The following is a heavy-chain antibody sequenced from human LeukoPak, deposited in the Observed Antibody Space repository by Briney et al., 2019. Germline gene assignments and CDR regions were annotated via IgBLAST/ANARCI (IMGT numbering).Heavy chain of an antibody. CDR1: GGSISSTNW. CDR3: ARRSPYSTGWSSYFDY. D-gene: IGHD6-19*01. CDR2: IYRSGTT. V-gene: IGHV4-4*02. Sequence: SGTLSLTCAVSGGSISSTNWWSWVRQPPGKGLEWIGEIYRSGTTSYKPSLKSRVTISLDKSRNHFSLKLTSVTAADSAVYYCARRSPYSTGWSSYFDYWGQGALVTVSS. J-gene: IGHJ4*02.